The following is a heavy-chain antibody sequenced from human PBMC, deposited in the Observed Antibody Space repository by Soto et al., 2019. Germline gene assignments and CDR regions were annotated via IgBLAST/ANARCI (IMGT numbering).Heavy chain of an antibody. D-gene: IGHD3-3*01. CDR1: GGTFSSYA. CDR3: ARGGVDYDFWSGPNYFNY. Sequence: GASVKVSCKASGGTFSSYAISWVRQAPGQGLEWMGGIIPILGTANYAQKFQGRVTITADESTSTAYMELSSLRSEDTAVYYCARGGVDYDFWSGPNYFNYWGQGTLVTVSS. J-gene: IGHJ4*02. CDR2: IIPILGTA. V-gene: IGHV1-69*13.